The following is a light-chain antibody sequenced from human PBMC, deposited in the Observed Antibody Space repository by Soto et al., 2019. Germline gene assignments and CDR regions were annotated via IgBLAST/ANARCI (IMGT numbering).Light chain of an antibody. CDR3: CSYAGSSTV. CDR1: SSDVGSYNL. CDR2: EVS. V-gene: IGLV2-23*02. Sequence: QPALTQPASVSGAPGQSITISCTGTSSDVGSYNLVSWYQQHPGKAPKLMICEVSKRPSGVSNRFSGCKSGNTASLTISGLQAEDEADYYCCSYAGSSTVFGTGTKVTVL. J-gene: IGLJ1*01.